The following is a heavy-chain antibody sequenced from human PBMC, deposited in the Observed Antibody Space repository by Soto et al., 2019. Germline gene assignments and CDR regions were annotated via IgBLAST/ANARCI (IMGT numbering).Heavy chain of an antibody. V-gene: IGHV1-18*04. D-gene: IGHD2-15*01. CDR2: ISGKNGNT. CDR1: GYTFISHG. J-gene: IGHJ6*02. CDR3: ARVSSSIVVVPDYGMDV. Sequence: QVQLVQSGVEVKKPGASVKVSCKASGYTFISHGISWVRQAPGQGLERMGWISGKNGNTNYAQKLQGRVTLTTDTSTSTAYMELRSLRSDDTAVSYCARVSSSIVVVPDYGMDVWGQGTTVTVSS.